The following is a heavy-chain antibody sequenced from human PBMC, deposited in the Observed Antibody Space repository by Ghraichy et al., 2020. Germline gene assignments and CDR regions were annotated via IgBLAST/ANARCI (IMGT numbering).Heavy chain of an antibody. Sequence: GGSLRLSCAASRFPFSSFSMNWVRQAPGKGLEWVSSISSSAGFTFYADSVKGRFTISRDNARNSLYLQMNSLRAEDTAVYYCARSPDYGDYVRPSTRYYFDSWGQGTLVTVSS. CDR2: ISSSAGFT. D-gene: IGHD4-17*01. V-gene: IGHV3-21*01. J-gene: IGHJ4*02. CDR1: RFPFSSFS. CDR3: ARSPDYGDYVRPSTRYYFDS.